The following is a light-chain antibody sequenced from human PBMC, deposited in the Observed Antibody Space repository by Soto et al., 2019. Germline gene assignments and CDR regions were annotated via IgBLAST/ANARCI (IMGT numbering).Light chain of an antibody. CDR3: QQLNSYPLIT. V-gene: IGKV1-9*01. CDR2: AAS. Sequence: DIQLTQSPSFLSASVGDRVTITCRASQGISSYLACYQQKPGKAPKLLIYAASTLQSGVPSRFRGSGSGTDFTLTISSLQPEDFATYYCQQLNSYPLITFGQGTRLEIK. J-gene: IGKJ5*01. CDR1: QGISSY.